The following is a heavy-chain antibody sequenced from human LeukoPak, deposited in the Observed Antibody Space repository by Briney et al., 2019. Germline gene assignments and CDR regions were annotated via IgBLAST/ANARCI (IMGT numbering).Heavy chain of an antibody. D-gene: IGHD3-22*01. V-gene: IGHV3-48*01. CDR1: GFTFSSYS. CDR3: ARDLPLHYYDSSGYLTGRY. CDR2: ISSSSSTI. Sequence: GGSLRLSCAASGFTFSSYSMNWVRQAPGKGLEWVSYISSSSSTIYYADSVKGRFTISRDNAKNSLYLQMNSLRAEDTAVYYCARDLPLHYYDSSGYLTGRYWGQGTLVTVSS. J-gene: IGHJ4*02.